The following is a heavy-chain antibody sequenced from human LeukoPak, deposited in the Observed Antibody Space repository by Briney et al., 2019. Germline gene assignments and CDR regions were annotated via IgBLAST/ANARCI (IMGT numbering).Heavy chain of an antibody. CDR2: IYHNGDT. Sequence: PSETLSLTCTVSGDSISSGLYSWGWIRQPPGEGLEWIGNIYHNGDTYYNPSLRSRVTISVDTSENQFSLSLRSATAADTAVYYCARLWSHSKTEDYWGQGTVVTVSS. CDR3: ARLWSHSKTEDY. CDR1: GDSISSGLYS. J-gene: IGHJ4*02. D-gene: IGHD3-16*01. V-gene: IGHV4-39*01.